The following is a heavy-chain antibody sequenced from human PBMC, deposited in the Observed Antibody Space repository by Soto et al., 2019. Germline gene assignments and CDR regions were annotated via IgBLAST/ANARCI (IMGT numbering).Heavy chain of an antibody. Sequence: SETLSLTCAVYGGSFSGYYWSWIRQPPGKGLEWIGEINHGGSTNYNPSLKSRVTISVDTSKNQFSLKLSSVTAADTAVYYCARGPQIYYGSGSYYKSLDYWGQGTLVTVS. V-gene: IGHV4-34*01. J-gene: IGHJ4*02. CDR1: GGSFSGYY. CDR2: INHGGST. CDR3: ARGPQIYYGSGSYYKSLDY. D-gene: IGHD3-10*01.